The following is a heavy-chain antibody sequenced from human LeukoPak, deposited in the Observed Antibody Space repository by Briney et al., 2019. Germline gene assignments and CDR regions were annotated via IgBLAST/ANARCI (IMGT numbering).Heavy chain of an antibody. Sequence: GASVKVSCKASGYTFTSYGISWVRQAPGQGLEWMGWISAYNGNTNYAQKLQGRVTMTTDTSTSTAYMELRSLRSEDTAVYYCARGHTGYYYDSSGYYDYWGQGTLVTVSS. D-gene: IGHD3-22*01. CDR1: GYTFTSYG. J-gene: IGHJ4*02. V-gene: IGHV1-18*01. CDR2: ISAYNGNT. CDR3: ARGHTGYYYDSSGYYDY.